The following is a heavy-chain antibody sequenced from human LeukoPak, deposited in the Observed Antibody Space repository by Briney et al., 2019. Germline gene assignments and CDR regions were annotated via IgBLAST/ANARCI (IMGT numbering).Heavy chain of an antibody. CDR3: TKDMITFGGVIVKGDAFDI. J-gene: IGHJ3*02. V-gene: IGHV3-23*01. D-gene: IGHD3-16*02. CDR1: GFTFSSYA. CDR2: ISGSGGST. Sequence: PGGSLRLSCAASGFTFSSYAMSWVRQAPGKGLEWVSAISGSGGSTYYADSVKGRFTISRDNSKNTLYLQMNSLRAEDTAVYYCTKDMITFGGVIVKGDAFDIWGQGTMVTVSS.